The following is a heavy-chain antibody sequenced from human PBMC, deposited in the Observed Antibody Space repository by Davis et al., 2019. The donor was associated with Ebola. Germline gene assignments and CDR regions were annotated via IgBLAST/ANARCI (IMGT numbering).Heavy chain of an antibody. CDR2: INPNSGGT. V-gene: IGHV1-2*04. Sequence: AASVKVSCKASGYTFTGYYMHWVRQAPGQGLEWMGWINPNSGGTNYAQKFQGWVTMTTDTSTSTAYMELRSLRSDDTAVYYCARGRAMVRGDHNDYWGQGTLVTVSS. CDR3: ARGRAMVRGDHNDY. J-gene: IGHJ4*02. CDR1: GYTFTGYY. D-gene: IGHD3-10*01.